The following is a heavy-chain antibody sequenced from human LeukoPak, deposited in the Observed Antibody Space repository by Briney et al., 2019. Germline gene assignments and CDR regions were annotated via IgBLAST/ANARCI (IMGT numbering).Heavy chain of an antibody. V-gene: IGHV1-2*06. Sequence: ASVTVSCTASGYTFTGYYMHWVRQAPGQGLEWMGRINPNSGGTNYVQKFQGRVTMTRDTSISTAYMELSRLRSDDTAVYYCAREMAPFGFGDGLVWLHFNYGMDVWGQGTTVTVSS. CDR2: INPNSGGT. CDR3: AREMAPFGFGDGLVWLHFNYGMDV. CDR1: GYTFTGYY. D-gene: IGHD3-10*01. J-gene: IGHJ6*02.